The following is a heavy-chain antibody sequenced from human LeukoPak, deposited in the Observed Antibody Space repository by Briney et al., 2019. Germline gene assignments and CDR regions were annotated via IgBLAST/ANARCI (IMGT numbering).Heavy chain of an antibody. V-gene: IGHV1-18*01. CDR1: GYTFTSYG. Sequence: ASVKVSCKASGYTFTSYGISWVRQAPGQGLEWMGWISAYNGNTNYAQQLQGRVTMTTDTSTSTAYMELRSLRSDDTAVYYCARDSRLLGYCTNGVCYSGYWGQGTLVTVSS. CDR3: ARDSRLLGYCTNGVCYSGY. J-gene: IGHJ4*02. CDR2: ISAYNGNT. D-gene: IGHD2-8*01.